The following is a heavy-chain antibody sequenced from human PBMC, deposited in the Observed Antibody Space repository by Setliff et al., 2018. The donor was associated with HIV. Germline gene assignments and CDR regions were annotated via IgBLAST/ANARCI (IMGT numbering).Heavy chain of an antibody. CDR3: ARAPGTSMIALVTHVAFDI. J-gene: IGHJ3*02. Sequence: PSETLSLTCVVSAYSISSGYYWGWIRQSPRKGLEWIGSIYYSGSTYYNPSLKSRITISLDASKNRVSLNLTSVTAADTAVYYCARAPGTSMIALVTHVAFDIWGQGTMVTVSS. V-gene: IGHV4-38-2*01. CDR2: IYYSGST. D-gene: IGHD3-22*01. CDR1: AYSISSGYY.